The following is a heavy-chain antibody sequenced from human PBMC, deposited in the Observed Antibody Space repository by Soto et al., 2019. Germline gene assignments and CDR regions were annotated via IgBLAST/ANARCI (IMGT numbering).Heavy chain of an antibody. CDR2: IYYSGST. J-gene: IGHJ5*02. CDR3: ASEGYYYGSGSET. V-gene: IGHV4-59*01. CDR1: GGSISSYY. D-gene: IGHD3-10*01. Sequence: QVQLQESGPGLVKPSETLSLTCTVSGGSISSYYWSWIRQPPGKGLEWIGYIYYSGSTNYNPSLKSRVTISVDTSKNQFSLKLSSVTAADTAVYYCASEGYYYGSGSETWGQGTLVTVSS.